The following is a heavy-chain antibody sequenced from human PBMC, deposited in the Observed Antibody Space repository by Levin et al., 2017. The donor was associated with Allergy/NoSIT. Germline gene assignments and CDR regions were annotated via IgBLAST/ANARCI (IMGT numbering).Heavy chain of an antibody. CDR1: FFPFISTS. J-gene: IGHJ4*02. CDR3: ARDNYDYVWGSYRHDY. V-gene: IGHV3-66*01. CDR2: IYSGGST. D-gene: IGHD3-16*02. Sequence: GGSLRLSCAASFFPFISTSILFFLPSPLKGLEWVSVIYSGGSTYYADSVKGRFTISRDNSKNTLYLQMNSLRAEDTAVYYCARDNYDYVWGSYRHDYWGQGTLVTVSS.